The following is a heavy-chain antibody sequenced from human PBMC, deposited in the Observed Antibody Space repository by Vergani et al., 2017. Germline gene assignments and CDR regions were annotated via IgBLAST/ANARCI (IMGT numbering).Heavy chain of an antibody. V-gene: IGHV5-51*01. Sequence: VQLVQSGAEVKKPGESLKISCQISGYSFTNYWIGWVRQMPGKGLEWMGIIHPADSDTRYSPSFQGQVTIPVDKSISTAYLQRGSLRASDSAMYYCARLYGRDSSGSKYFDYWGQGTLVTVSS. D-gene: IGHD3-22*01. J-gene: IGHJ4*02. CDR1: GYSFTNYW. CDR2: IHPADSDT. CDR3: ARLYGRDSSGSKYFDY.